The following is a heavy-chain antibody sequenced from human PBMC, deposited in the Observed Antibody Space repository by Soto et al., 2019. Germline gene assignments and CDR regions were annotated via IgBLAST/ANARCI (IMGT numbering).Heavy chain of an antibody. CDR3: ARVRGVTTGMGIDY. CDR1: GGSISSGGYS. CDR2: IYHSGST. D-gene: IGHD4-17*01. V-gene: IGHV4-30-2*01. J-gene: IGHJ4*02. Sequence: QLQLQESGSGLVKPSQTLSLTCAVSGGSISSGGYSWSWIRQPPGKGLEWIGYIYHSGSTYYNPSLRGRVTISVDRSKNQFSLKLSSVTAADTAVYYCARVRGVTTGMGIDYWGQGTLVTVSS.